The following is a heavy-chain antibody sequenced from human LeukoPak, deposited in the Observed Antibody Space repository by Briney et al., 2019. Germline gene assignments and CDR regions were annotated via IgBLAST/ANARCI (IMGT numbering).Heavy chain of an antibody. CDR1: GGSFSGYY. Sequence: SETLSLTCAVYGGSFSGYYWSWIRQPPGKGLEWIGSIFYSGTTYYNPALKSRVTISVDRSTNQFSLRLSSVTAADTAIYYCAQFIRDNGGSYHDAFEIWGRGTMVTVSS. CDR2: IFYSGTT. J-gene: IGHJ3*02. D-gene: IGHD3-16*01. CDR3: AQFIRDNGGSYHDAFEI. V-gene: IGHV4-34*12.